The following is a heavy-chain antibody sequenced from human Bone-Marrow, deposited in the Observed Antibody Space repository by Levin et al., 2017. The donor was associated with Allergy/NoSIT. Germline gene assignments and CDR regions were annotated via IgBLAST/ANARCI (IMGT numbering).Heavy chain of an antibody. D-gene: IGHD3-10*01. CDR2: VLYSGTT. CDR1: GASVNSGSNY. CDR3: ARGVGSYSVPWFDP. J-gene: IGHJ5*02. Sequence: SETLSLTCTVSGASVNSGSNYWTWIRKPPGKGLEWIGHVLYSGTTIDNPSLKSRLTISLDTSSNRLSLNLTSVTAADTAINDCARGVGSYSVPWFDPWGQGTLVTVSS. V-gene: IGHV4-61*01.